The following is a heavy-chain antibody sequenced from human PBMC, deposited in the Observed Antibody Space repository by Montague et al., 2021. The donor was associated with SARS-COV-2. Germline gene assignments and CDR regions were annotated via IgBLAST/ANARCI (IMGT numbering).Heavy chain of an antibody. CDR2: IFYTGTP. D-gene: IGHD6-13*01. CDR1: GGSVSSGGYY. J-gene: IGHJ4*02. Sequence: TLSLTCTVSGGSVSSGGYYRTWIRQHPVRGLEWLAYIFYTGTPYYTASLKSRLSISMDSSKNQFSLDLSSVTAADTAVYYCARRRTTAGTWFFDYWGQGTLVTVSS. V-gene: IGHV4-31*03. CDR3: ARRRTTAGTWFFDY.